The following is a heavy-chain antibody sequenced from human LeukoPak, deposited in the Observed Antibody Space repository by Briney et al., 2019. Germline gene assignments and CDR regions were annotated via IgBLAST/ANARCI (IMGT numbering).Heavy chain of an antibody. Sequence: SETLSLTCSVSGGSISSSSYYWGWIRQPPGKGLEWIGSIYHSGSTYYNPSLKGRVTISVDTSKNHFSLKLSSVTAADTAVYYCARHPNWNYGQRNWYYYYYMDVWGKGTTVTVSS. V-gene: IGHV4-39*02. CDR2: IYHSGST. CDR3: ARHPNWNYGQRNWYYYYYMDV. CDR1: GGSISSSSYY. J-gene: IGHJ6*03. D-gene: IGHD1-7*01.